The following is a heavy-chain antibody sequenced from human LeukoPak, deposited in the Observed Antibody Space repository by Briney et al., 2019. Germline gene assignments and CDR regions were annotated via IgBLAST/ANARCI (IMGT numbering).Heavy chain of an antibody. CDR1: GFTFSSYW. V-gene: IGHV3-7*01. D-gene: IGHD3-3*01. J-gene: IGHJ4*02. CDR3: ARAKGFWSGYYKYYFDY. Sequence: PGGSLRLSCAASGFTFSSYWMSWVRQAPGKGLEWVANIKQDGSEKYYADSVKGRFTISRDNAKNSLYLQMNSLRAEDTAVYYCARAKGFWSGYYKYYFDYWGQGTLVTVSS. CDR2: IKQDGSEK.